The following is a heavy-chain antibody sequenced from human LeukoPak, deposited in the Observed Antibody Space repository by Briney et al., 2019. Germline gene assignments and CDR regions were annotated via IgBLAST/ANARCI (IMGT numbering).Heavy chain of an antibody. V-gene: IGHV3-30*02. D-gene: IGHD3-10*01. CDR3: AKDQGRFGVFYYYYMDV. Sequence: GGSLRLSCAASGFTFSSYGMHWVRQAPGKGLEWVAFIRYDGSNKYYADSVKGRFTISRDNSKNTLYLQMNSLRAEDTAVYYCAKDQGRFGVFYYYYMDVWGKGTAVTVSS. CDR1: GFTFSSYG. J-gene: IGHJ6*03. CDR2: IRYDGSNK.